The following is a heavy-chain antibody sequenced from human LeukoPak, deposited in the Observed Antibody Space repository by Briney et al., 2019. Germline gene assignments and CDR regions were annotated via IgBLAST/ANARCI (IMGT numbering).Heavy chain of an antibody. V-gene: IGHV4-38-2*02. CDR3: ARDPAMGEVAGTSDY. CDR2: IYHSGST. D-gene: IGHD6-19*01. J-gene: IGHJ4*02. Sequence: SETLSLTCTVSGYSISSGYYWGWIRQPPGKGLEWIGSIYHSGSTYYNPSLKSRVTISVDTSKNQFSLKLSSVTAADTAVYYCARDPAMGEVAGTSDYWGQGTLVTVSS. CDR1: GYSISSGYY.